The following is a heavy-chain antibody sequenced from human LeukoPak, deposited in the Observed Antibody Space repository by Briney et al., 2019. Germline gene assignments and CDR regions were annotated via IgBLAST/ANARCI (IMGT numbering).Heavy chain of an antibody. V-gene: IGHV1-69*01. D-gene: IGHD2-15*01. Sequence: ASVKVSCKASGGTFSSYAISWVRQAPGRGLEWMGGIIPIFGTANYAQKFPGRVTITAGESTSTAYMELRSLRSEATDVYYCAANLLGSGVGGLFDYWGQRTLVSVSS. J-gene: IGHJ4*02. CDR1: GGTFSSYA. CDR3: AANLLGSGVGGLFDY. CDR2: IIPIFGTA.